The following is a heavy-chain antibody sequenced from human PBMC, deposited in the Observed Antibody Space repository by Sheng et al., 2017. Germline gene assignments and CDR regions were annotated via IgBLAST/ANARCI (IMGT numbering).Heavy chain of an antibody. V-gene: IGHV3-30*04. Sequence: VQLVESGGGVVQPGRSLRLSCAASGFTLSSNPMHWVRQTPGKGLEWVAVIAHDGGYKSYVDSVKGRFTISRDTSENTLYLQMNSLRIDDTAVYFCAREAYSSGQAGAFDIWGQGTKVSVSS. D-gene: IGHD3-22*01. CDR2: IAHDGGYK. J-gene: IGHJ3*02. CDR1: GFTLSSNP. CDR3: AREAYSSGQAGAFDI.